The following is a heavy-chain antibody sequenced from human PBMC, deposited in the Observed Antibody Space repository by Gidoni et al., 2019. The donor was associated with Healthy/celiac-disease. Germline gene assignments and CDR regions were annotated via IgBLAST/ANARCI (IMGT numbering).Heavy chain of an antibody. V-gene: IGHV4-31*02. Sequence: NPSLKSRVTISVDTSKNQFSLKLSSVTAADTAVYYCARVRGPGVRGVFSYGMDVWGQGTTVTVSS. D-gene: IGHD3-10*01. J-gene: IGHJ6*02. CDR3: ARVRGPGVRGVFSYGMDV.